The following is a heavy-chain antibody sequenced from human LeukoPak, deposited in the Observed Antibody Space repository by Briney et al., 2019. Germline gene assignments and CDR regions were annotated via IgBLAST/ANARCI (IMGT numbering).Heavy chain of an antibody. CDR1: GYTFTGYY. V-gene: IGHV1-2*02. CDR3: ARLIAVAVFAFDY. J-gene: IGHJ4*02. Sequence: ASVKVSCKASGYTFTGYYMHWVRQAPGQGLEWMGWINPNSGGTNYAQKFQGRVTMTRDTSISTAYMELSRLRSDDTAVYYCARLIAVAVFAFDYWGQGTLVTVSS. D-gene: IGHD6-19*01. CDR2: INPNSGGT.